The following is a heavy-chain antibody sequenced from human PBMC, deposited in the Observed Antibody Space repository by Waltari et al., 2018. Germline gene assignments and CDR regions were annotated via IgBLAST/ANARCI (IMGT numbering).Heavy chain of an antibody. J-gene: IGHJ4*02. D-gene: IGHD2-2*01. V-gene: IGHV1-8*01. CDR2: MNPKSGNT. Sequence: QVQLVQSGAEVKKPGASVKVSCKASGYTFTSYDINWVRQATGQGLEWMGWMNPKSGNTGYAQKFQGRVTMTRNTSISTAYMELSSLRSEDTAVYYCARGTTPYCSSTSCYTGVVDYWGQGTLVTVSS. CDR3: ARGTTPYCSSTSCYTGVVDY. CDR1: GYTFTSYD.